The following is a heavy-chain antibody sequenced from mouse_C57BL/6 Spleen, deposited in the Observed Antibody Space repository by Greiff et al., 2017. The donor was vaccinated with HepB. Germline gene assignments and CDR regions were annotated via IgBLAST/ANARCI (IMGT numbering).Heavy chain of an antibody. Sequence: VQLVESGAELVRPGPSVKVSCKASGYAFTNYLIEWVKQRPGQGLEWIGVINPGSGGTNYNEKFKGKATLTADKSSSTAYMQLSSLTSEDSAVYFCATITTVADYWGQGTTLTVSS. J-gene: IGHJ2*01. CDR2: INPGSGGT. CDR3: ATITTVADY. D-gene: IGHD1-1*01. V-gene: IGHV1-54*01. CDR1: GYAFTNYL.